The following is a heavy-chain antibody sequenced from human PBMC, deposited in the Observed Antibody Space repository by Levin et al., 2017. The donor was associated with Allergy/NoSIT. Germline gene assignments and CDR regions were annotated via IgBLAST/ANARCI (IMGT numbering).Heavy chain of an antibody. Sequence: GESLKISCAASGFTFSGSAMHWVRQASGKGLEWVGRIRSKANSYATAYAASVKGRFTISRDDSKNTAYLQMNSLKTEDTAVYYCTRDKESSGSSYYGMDVWGQGTTVTVSS. CDR2: IRSKANSYAT. CDR3: TRDKESSGSSYYGMDV. V-gene: IGHV3-73*01. J-gene: IGHJ6*02. D-gene: IGHD6-19*01. CDR1: GFTFSGSA.